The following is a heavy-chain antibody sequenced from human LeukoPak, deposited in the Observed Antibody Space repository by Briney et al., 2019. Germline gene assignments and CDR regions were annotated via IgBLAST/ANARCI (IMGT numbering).Heavy chain of an antibody. CDR2: IKQDGSEK. CDR1: GFTFSSYA. CDR3: AKFGPPTGGLEYFHH. J-gene: IGHJ1*01. V-gene: IGHV3-7*03. Sequence: GGSLRLSCAASGFTFSSYAMSWVRQAPGKGLEWVANIKQDGSEKYYVDSVKGRFTISRDNAKNSLYLQMNSLRAEDTAIYYCAKFGPPTGGLEYFHHWGQGTLVTVSS. D-gene: IGHD3-10*01.